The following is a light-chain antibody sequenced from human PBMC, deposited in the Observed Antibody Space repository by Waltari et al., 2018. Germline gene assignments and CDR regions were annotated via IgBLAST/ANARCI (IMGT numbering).Light chain of an antibody. Sequence: QPALTHPPSASGSPGQSVTLSCTGTSRDVAGYHLVAWSQQHPGNAPKLMIYEVSKRPSGVPDRFSGSKSGNTASLTVSGLQAEDEADYYCSSYAGSNNLGVFGTGTKVTVL. V-gene: IGLV2-8*01. CDR3: SSYAGSNNLGV. J-gene: IGLJ1*01. CDR2: EVS. CDR1: SRDVAGYHL.